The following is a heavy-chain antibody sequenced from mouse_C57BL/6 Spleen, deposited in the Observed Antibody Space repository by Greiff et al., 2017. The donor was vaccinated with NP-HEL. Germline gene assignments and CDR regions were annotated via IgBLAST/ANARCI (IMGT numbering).Heavy chain of an antibody. Sequence: EVKLVESGGGLVKPGGSLKLSCAASGFTFSDYGMHWVRQAPEKGLEWVAYISSGSSTIYYADTVKGRFTISRDNAKNTLFLQMTSLRSEDTAMYYCAKEDDYDEGGYYFDYWGQGTTLTVSS. CDR3: AKEDDYDEGGYYFDY. J-gene: IGHJ2*01. CDR1: GFTFSDYG. D-gene: IGHD2-4*01. V-gene: IGHV5-17*01. CDR2: ISSGSSTI.